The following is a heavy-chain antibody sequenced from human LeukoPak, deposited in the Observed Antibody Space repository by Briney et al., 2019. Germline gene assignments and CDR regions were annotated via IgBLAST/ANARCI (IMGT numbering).Heavy chain of an antibody. Sequence: PSQTLSLTCTGSGGSISSGSYCWRWIRQPAGKGLEWIGRIYTSGSTNYNPSLKSRVTISVDTSKNQFSLKLSSVTAADTAVYYCASTYYYDSSGYYSYFQHWGQGTLVTVSS. V-gene: IGHV4-61*02. D-gene: IGHD3-22*01. CDR3: ASTYYYDSSGYYSYFQH. J-gene: IGHJ1*01. CDR1: GGSISSGSYC. CDR2: IYTSGST.